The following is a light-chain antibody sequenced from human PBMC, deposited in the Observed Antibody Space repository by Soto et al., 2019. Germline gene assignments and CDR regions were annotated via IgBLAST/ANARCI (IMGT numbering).Light chain of an antibody. J-gene: IGKJ3*01. Sequence: EVVLTQSPATLSVSPGERATLSCRASQSVSSNLAWYQQKPGQAPRLLIYDASNRATGIPARFSGSGSGTDFTLTISSLEPEDFAVYHCLQRSIGFTFGPGTKVDIK. CDR1: QSVSSN. CDR2: DAS. CDR3: LQRSIGFT. V-gene: IGKV3-11*01.